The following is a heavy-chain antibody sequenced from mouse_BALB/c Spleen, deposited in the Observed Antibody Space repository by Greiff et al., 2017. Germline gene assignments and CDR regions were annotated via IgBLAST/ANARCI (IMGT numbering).Heavy chain of an antibody. CDR1: GFTFSSYG. CDR3: ARRVITYAMDY. V-gene: IGHV5-6*01. D-gene: IGHD2-4*01. J-gene: IGHJ4*01. CDR2: ISSGGSYT. Sequence: EVQLVESGGGLVQPGGSLKLSCAASGFTFSSYGMSWVRQTPDKRLEWVATISSGGSYTYYPDSVKGRFTISRDNAKNTLYLQMSSLKSEDTAMYYCARRVITYAMDYWGQGTSVTVSS.